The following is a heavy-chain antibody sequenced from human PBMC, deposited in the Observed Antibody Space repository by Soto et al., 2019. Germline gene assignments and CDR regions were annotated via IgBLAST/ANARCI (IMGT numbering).Heavy chain of an antibody. J-gene: IGHJ3*02. CDR3: ATAAGIQLWLPAFDT. Sequence: ASVKVSCKASGGTFSSYAISWVRQAPGQGLEWMGGIIPIFGTANYAQKFQGRVTITADESTSTAYMELSSLRSEDTAVYYCATAAGIQLWLPAFDTWGQGTMVTVSS. CDR1: GGTFSSYA. CDR2: IIPIFGTA. V-gene: IGHV1-69*13. D-gene: IGHD5-18*01.